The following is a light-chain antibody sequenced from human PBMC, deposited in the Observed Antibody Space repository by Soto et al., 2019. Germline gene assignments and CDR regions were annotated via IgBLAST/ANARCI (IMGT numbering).Light chain of an antibody. CDR2: EGS. CDR3: CSYAGGSNV. Sequence: QSALTQPASVSESPGQSITISCTGTISDVGSYEFVSWYQQYPGKAPKLMIYEGSKRPSGVSDRFSGSKSGNTASLTISGLQAEDEADYFCCSYAGGSNVFGAGTKLTVL. V-gene: IGLV2-23*03. J-gene: IGLJ1*01. CDR1: ISDVGSYEF.